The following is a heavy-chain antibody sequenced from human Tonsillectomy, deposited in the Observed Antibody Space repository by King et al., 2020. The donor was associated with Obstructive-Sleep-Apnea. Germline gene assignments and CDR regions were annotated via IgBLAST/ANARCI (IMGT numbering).Heavy chain of an antibody. CDR1: GYTFTSYG. D-gene: IGHD3-9*01. J-gene: IGHJ4*02. V-gene: IGHV1-18*01. Sequence: QLVQSGAEVKKPGASVKVSCKASGYTFTSYGISWVRQATGQGLEWMGWISAYNGNTNYAQKLQGRVTMTTDTSTSTAYMELRSLRSDDTAVYYCAREDYDILTGSPASYWGQGTLVTVSS. CDR2: ISAYNGNT. CDR3: AREDYDILTGSPASY.